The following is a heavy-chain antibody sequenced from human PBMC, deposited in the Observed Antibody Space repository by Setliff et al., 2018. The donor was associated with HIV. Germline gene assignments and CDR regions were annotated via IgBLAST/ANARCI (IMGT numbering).Heavy chain of an antibody. CDR2: VNHSGRT. CDR1: GVSFNDYY. D-gene: IGHD3-16*01. J-gene: IGHJ4*02. V-gene: IGHV4-34*01. Sequence: SETLSLTCAVYGVSFNDYYWSWIRQPPGKGLEWIGEVNHSGRTNYNPSLRRRVIVSVDTSKNQFSLNLTSVTAADTAVYYCARGPWGRGENYAGLPFDNWGQGKLVTVLL. CDR3: ARGPWGRGENYAGLPFDN.